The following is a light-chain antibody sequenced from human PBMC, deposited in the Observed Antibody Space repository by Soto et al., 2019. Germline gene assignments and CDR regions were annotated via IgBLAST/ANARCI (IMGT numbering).Light chain of an antibody. J-gene: IGKJ2*01. CDR3: QQYDRFPYT. Sequence: DIQMTQSPSTLSASVGDTATITCRASQSLSYWLAWYQQKPGQAPKLLIHKASTLESGVPSRFSGSGSGTEFTLTISSLQPDDFATFYCQQYDRFPYTFGQGTKLEIK. CDR1: QSLSYW. V-gene: IGKV1-5*03. CDR2: KAS.